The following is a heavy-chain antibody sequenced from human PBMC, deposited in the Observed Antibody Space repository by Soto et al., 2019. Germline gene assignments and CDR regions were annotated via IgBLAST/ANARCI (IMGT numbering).Heavy chain of an antibody. D-gene: IGHD1-1*01. Sequence: QVQLQESGPGLVKPSETLSLTCTVSGGSISSYYWSWIRQPPGKGLEWIGYIYYRGSTNYNPSLKSRVTISVDTSKNQFSLKLSSATAADTAVYYCARRYGGNLDYWGQGTLVTVSS. J-gene: IGHJ4*02. CDR3: ARRYGGNLDY. CDR2: IYYRGST. V-gene: IGHV4-59*08. CDR1: GGSISSYY.